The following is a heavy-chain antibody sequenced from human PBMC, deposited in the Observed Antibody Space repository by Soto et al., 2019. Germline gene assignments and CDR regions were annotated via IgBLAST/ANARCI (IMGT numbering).Heavy chain of an antibody. CDR3: ARAYLGRLPRRADYYYAMDV. J-gene: IGHJ6*02. Sequence: EVQLVESGGGSVQPGESLRLSCAASGFSLRAYNMHWVRQRTGKGLEWVSGLGAADDPYYVASVKGRFSVSRDNAQSSLYLQMDNLRVDDTAVYFCARAYLGRLPRRADYYYAMDVWGRGTTVTVSS. D-gene: IGHD2-15*01. CDR2: LGAADDP. CDR1: GFSLRAYN. V-gene: IGHV3-13*05.